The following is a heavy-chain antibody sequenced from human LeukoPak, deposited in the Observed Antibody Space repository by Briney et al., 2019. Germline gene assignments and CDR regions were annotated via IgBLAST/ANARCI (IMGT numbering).Heavy chain of an antibody. V-gene: IGHV3-48*01. CDR1: GFTISDHY. CDR2: ISSSSSTI. J-gene: IGHJ4*02. D-gene: IGHD3-16*01. CDR3: ARVRGSYASDY. Sequence: GGSLRLSCAASGFTISDHYMDWVRQAPGKGLEWLSYISSSSSTIYYADSVKGRITISRDNAKNSLYLQMNSLRAEDTALYYCARVRGSYASDYWGQGTLVTVSS.